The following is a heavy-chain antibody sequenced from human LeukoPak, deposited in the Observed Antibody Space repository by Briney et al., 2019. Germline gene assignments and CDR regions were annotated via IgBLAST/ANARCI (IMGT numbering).Heavy chain of an antibody. V-gene: IGHV1-69*05. J-gene: IGHJ6*03. Sequence: ASVKVSCKASGGTFSSYAISWGRQSPGQRLEWMGGIIPIFGTANYAQKFQGRVTITTDESTSTAYMELSSLRSEDTAVYYCARAGGVLRYFDWPSRGMDVWGKGTTVTVSS. CDR3: ARAGGVLRYFDWPSRGMDV. CDR2: IIPIFGTA. CDR1: GGTFSSYA. D-gene: IGHD3-9*01.